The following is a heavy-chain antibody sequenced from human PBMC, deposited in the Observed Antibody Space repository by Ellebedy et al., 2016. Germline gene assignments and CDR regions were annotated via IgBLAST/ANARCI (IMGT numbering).Heavy chain of an antibody. CDR2: INVDESNT. CDR1: GFSFSSYW. J-gene: IGHJ5*02. D-gene: IGHD3-10*01. V-gene: IGHV3-74*01. CDR3: ARVSTYYYGSRTYGWFDP. Sequence: GGSLRLSXAASGFSFSSYWMHWVRQAPGKGLVWVSRINVDESNTSYADSVKGRFTISRDNAKNTLYLQMNSLRAEDTAVYYCARVSTYYYGSRTYGWFDPWGQGTLVTVSS.